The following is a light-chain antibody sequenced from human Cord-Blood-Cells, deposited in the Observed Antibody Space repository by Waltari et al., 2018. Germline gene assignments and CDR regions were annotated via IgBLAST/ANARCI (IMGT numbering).Light chain of an antibody. CDR1: KLGDKY. Sequence: SYELTQPPSVSVSPGQTASITCSGDKLGDKYACWYQQKPGQSPVLVIYQDSKRPSGIPERFAGSNCGNTATLTISGTQAMDEADYYCQAWDSSTAGVFGGGTKLTVL. V-gene: IGLV3-1*01. J-gene: IGLJ3*02. CDR2: QDS. CDR3: QAWDSSTAGV.